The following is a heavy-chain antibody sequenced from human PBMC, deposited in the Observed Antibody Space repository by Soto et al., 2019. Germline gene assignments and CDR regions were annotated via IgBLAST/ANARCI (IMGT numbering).Heavy chain of an antibody. D-gene: IGHD3-22*01. CDR2: ISSDGESE. CDR3: AKTITTYSGDSRGRGALVDY. Sequence: QVQLVESGGGVVQPGRSQRLSCAASGFTFSTYGMHWVRQPPGKGLEWVAVISSDGESEHYADPVKGRFSISRDNSKNTLSLQMNSLRVEDTAVYYCAKTITTYSGDSRGRGALVDYWGQGTLVTVSS. CDR1: GFTFSTYG. J-gene: IGHJ4*02. V-gene: IGHV3-30*18.